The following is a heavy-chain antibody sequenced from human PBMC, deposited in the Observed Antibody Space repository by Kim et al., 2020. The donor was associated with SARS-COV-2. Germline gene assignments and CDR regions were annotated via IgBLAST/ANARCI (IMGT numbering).Heavy chain of an antibody. Sequence: SETLSLTCTVSGGSISSYYWSWIRQPPGKGLEWIGYIYYSGSTNYNPSLKSRVTISVDTSKNQFSLKLSSVTAADTAVYYCARASGDPYSSDPFDYWGQGPLVTVSS. J-gene: IGHJ4*02. CDR3: ARASGDPYSSDPFDY. D-gene: IGHD6-25*01. CDR1: GGSISSYY. V-gene: IGHV4-59*13. CDR2: IYYSGST.